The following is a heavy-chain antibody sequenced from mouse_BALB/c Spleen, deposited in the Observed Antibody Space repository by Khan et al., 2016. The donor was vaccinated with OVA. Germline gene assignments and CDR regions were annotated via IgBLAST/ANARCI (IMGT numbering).Heavy chain of an antibody. V-gene: IGHV5-6*01. Sequence: EVELVESGGDFVRPGGSLKLSCAASGFTFSTYGMSWVRQTPDKRLEWVATISTGGAYTYYPDSVKGRFTISRDNAKNTLYLQLSSLKSEDTAIHYCARLAYYYNSEGFAYWGQGTLVTVSA. CDR1: GFTFSTYG. J-gene: IGHJ3*01. CDR3: ARLAYYYNSEGFAY. D-gene: IGHD1-1*01. CDR2: ISTGGAYT.